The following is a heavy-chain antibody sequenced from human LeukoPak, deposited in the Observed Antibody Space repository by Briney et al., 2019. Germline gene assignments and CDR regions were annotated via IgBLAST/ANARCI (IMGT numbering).Heavy chain of an antibody. Sequence: SETLSLTCTVSGGSISSSSYYWGWIRQPPGKGLEWIGSIYYSGSTYYSPSLKSRVTISVDTSKNQFSLKLSSVTAADAAVYYCARPYDTSGYFNAFDIWGQGTMVTVSS. CDR3: ARPYDTSGYFNAFDI. CDR1: GGSISSSSYY. D-gene: IGHD3-22*01. V-gene: IGHV4-39*01. J-gene: IGHJ3*02. CDR2: IYYSGST.